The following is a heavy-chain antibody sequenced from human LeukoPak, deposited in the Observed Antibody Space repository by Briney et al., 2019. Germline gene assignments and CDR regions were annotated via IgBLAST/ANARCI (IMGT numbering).Heavy chain of an antibody. CDR2: ISAHNYNT. Sequence: ASVKVSCKASGYTFTSYYMHWVRQAPGQGLEWMGWISAHNYNTKYAQRFQGRVTMTADTSTTTAYMELRSLRSDDTAVYYCARVADYGSGSHLFDYWGQGTLVAVSS. CDR3: ARVADYGSGSHLFDY. V-gene: IGHV1-18*04. D-gene: IGHD3-10*01. CDR1: GYTFTSYY. J-gene: IGHJ4*02.